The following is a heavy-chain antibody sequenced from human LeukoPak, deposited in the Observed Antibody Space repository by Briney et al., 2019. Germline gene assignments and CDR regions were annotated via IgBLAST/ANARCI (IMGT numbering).Heavy chain of an antibody. CDR1: GGTFTSYY. CDR3: ARRGILTGYMFDY. CDR2: INPSGGST. V-gene: IGHV1-46*03. D-gene: IGHD3-9*01. J-gene: IGHJ4*02. Sequence: ASVKVSCKAPGGTFTSYYMHWVRQAPGQGLEWMGIINPSGGSTTYAQKFQGRVTMTSDTSTSTVYMELSSLRSDDTAVYYCARRGILTGYMFDYWGQGTLVTVSS.